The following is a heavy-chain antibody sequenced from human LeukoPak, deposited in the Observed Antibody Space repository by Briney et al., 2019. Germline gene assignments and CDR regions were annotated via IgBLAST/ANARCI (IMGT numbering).Heavy chain of an antibody. CDR3: ARRDYAAWFDP. V-gene: IGHV4-39*01. Sequence: SETLSLTCNVSGDSITSGGFYWAWIRQSPGKGLEWIGNVYYSGSTQYNPSLKGRVTISMDMPKNQFSLNLNSVSVTDTAIYYCARRDYAAWFDPWGQGTLVTVSA. J-gene: IGHJ5*02. CDR2: VYYSGST. CDR1: GDSITSGGFY. D-gene: IGHD4/OR15-4a*01.